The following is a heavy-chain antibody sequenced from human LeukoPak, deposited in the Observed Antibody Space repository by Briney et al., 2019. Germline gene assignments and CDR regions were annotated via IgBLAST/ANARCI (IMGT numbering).Heavy chain of an antibody. J-gene: IGHJ3*02. D-gene: IGHD5-24*01. V-gene: IGHV6-1*01. CDR2: TYYRSKWYN. CDR3: ARAAAQLIGGGFDI. CDR1: GDSVSTNSAA. Sequence: SQTLSLTCVISGDSVSTNSAAWNWIRQSPSGGLEWLGRTYYRSKWYNDYAVSVKSRISINPDTSKNQFSLQLNSVTPEDTAVYYCARAAAQLIGGGFDIWGQGTMVTVSS.